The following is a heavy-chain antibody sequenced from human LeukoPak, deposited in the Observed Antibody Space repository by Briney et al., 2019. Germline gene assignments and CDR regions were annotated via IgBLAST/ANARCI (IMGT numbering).Heavy chain of an antibody. J-gene: IGHJ3*01. CDR2: IYYSGRT. D-gene: IGHD3-22*01. CDR3: ARGNGAYYYL. V-gene: IGHV4-59*01. CDR1: GGSFSGYY. Sequence: AETLSLTCAVYGGSFSGYYWSWIRQPPGKGLEWIGYIYYSGRTKYNAYLKNRVTILIDTSRNQVALKLSSVTAADTALYYCARGNGAYYYLWGQ.